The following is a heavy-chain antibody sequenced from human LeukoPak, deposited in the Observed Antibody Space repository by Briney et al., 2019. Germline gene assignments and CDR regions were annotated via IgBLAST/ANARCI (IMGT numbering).Heavy chain of an antibody. J-gene: IGHJ4*02. V-gene: IGHV4-34*01. CDR3: ARGPGGARGDY. D-gene: IGHD1-26*01. CDR1: GGSFSGYY. CDR2: INHSGST. Sequence: SETLSLTCAVYGGSFSGYYWSWIRQPPGKGLEWIGEINHSGSTNYNPSLKSRVTTSVDTSKNQFSLKMSSLTAAHAGVYYCARGPGGARGDYWGQGTLVTVSS.